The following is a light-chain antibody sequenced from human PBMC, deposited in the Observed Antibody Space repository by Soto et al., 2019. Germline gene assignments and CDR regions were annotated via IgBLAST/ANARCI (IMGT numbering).Light chain of an antibody. V-gene: IGKV1-5*03. CDR2: KAS. J-gene: IGKJ1*01. Sequence: DLQMTQSPSTLSASVGDRVTITCRASQSISSWLAWYQQKPGKAPKLLIYKASSLESGVPSRFSGSGSGTGFTLTISSLQPDDFATYYCQQYNSFPTFGQGTKVEIK. CDR1: QSISSW. CDR3: QQYNSFPT.